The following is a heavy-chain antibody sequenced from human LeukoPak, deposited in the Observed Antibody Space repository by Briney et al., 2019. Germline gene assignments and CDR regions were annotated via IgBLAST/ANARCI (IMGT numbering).Heavy chain of an antibody. Sequence: SETLSLTCTLSGGSISSYYWSWIRQPPGKGLEWIGYIHNSGRPDYNPSLKSRVTISVDTSKNQCSLNLISVTAADTAVYYCARVSRWSDWAFEGWGQGTLVTVSS. CDR2: IHNSGRP. V-gene: IGHV4-59*01. CDR1: GGSISSYY. D-gene: IGHD3-16*01. CDR3: ARVSRWSDWAFEG. J-gene: IGHJ4*02.